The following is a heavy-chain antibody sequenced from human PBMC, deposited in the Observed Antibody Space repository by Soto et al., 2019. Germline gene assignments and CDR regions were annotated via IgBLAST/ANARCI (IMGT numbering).Heavy chain of an antibody. CDR2: IFYSGST. V-gene: IGHV4-59*01. CDR1: GGSISSYY. Sequence: QVQLQESGPGLVKPSETLSLTCTVSGGSISSYYWSWIRQPPGKGLEWIGFIFYSGSTSYNPSLNSRVPISIATSEYQFSLKLNSVTAADTAVYYCASMIGDPVLSFDSWGQGTLVAVSS. J-gene: IGHJ5*01. CDR3: ASMIGDPVLSFDS. D-gene: IGHD3-10*02.